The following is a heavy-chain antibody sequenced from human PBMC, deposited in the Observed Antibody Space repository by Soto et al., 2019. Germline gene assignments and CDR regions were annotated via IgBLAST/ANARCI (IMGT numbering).Heavy chain of an antibody. CDR1: GYTFTGYY. V-gene: IGHV1-2*04. CDR3: ARGGVATLTAYYDY. Sequence: ASVKVSCKAAGYTFTGYYMHWVRQAPGQGLEWMGWINPNSGGTNYAQKFQGWVTMTRDTSISPAYMELSRLRSDDTAVYYCARGGVATLTAYYDYWGQGALVTVTA. J-gene: IGHJ4*02. D-gene: IGHD5-12*01. CDR2: INPNSGGT.